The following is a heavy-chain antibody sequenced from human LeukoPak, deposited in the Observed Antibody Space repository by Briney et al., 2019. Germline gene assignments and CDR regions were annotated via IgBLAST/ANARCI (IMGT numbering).Heavy chain of an antibody. D-gene: IGHD3-22*01. V-gene: IGHV1-18*01. J-gene: IGHJ4*02. CDR1: GYTFTSYG. CDR2: ISAYNGNT. Sequence: ASVKVSCKASGYTFTSYGISWVRQAPGQGLEWMGWISAYNGNTNYAQKLQGRVTMTTDTSTSTAYMELRSLRSDDTAVYYCARDSNYYDSSGLPTDFDYWGQGTLVTVSS. CDR3: ARDSNYYDSSGLPTDFDY.